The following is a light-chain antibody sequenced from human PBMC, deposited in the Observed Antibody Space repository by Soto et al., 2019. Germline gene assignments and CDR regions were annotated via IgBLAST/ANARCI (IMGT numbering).Light chain of an antibody. CDR3: KNKKIARWT. Sequence: DIQMTQSPSSLSASVGDRVTITCRASQGISNYLAWYQQQPGKVPKLLIYVASTLQSGVPSRFSGSGSGTDSPFTSTGLQPENVATYYCKNKKIARWTFGQGTKVEIK. CDR2: VAS. CDR1: QGISNY. V-gene: IGKV1-27*01. J-gene: IGKJ1*01.